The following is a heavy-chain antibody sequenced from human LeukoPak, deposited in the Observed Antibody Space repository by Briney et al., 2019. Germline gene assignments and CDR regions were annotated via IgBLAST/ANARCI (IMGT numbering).Heavy chain of an antibody. D-gene: IGHD6-19*01. CDR3: ARGIAVAGRAIAYYFDY. J-gene: IGHJ4*02. V-gene: IGHV3-21*01. CDR1: GXTFSSYG. CDR2: ISSSSSYI. Sequence: PGGSLRLSCVASGXTFSSYGMNWVRQAPGKGLERVSSISSSSSYIYYADSVKGRFTISRDNAKNSLYLQMNSLRAEDTAVYYCARGIAVAGRAIAYYFDYWGQGTLVTVSS.